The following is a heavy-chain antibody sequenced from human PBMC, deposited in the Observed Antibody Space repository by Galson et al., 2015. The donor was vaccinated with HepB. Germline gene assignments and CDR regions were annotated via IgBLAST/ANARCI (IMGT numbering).Heavy chain of an antibody. V-gene: IGHV3-66*01. CDR2: IYSGGST. CDR1: GFTVSSNY. J-gene: IGHJ4*02. D-gene: IGHD2-15*01. Sequence: SLRLSCAASGFTVSSNYMSWVRQAPGKGLEWVSVIYSGGSTYYADSVKGRFTISRDNSKNTLYLQMNSLRAEDTAVYYCASYCSGGSCYSYFDYWGQGTLVTVSS. CDR3: ASYCSGGSCYSYFDY.